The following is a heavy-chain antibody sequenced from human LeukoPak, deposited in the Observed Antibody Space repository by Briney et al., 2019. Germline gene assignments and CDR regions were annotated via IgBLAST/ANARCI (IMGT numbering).Heavy chain of an antibody. D-gene: IGHD3-16*02. CDR2: ISSSSSYI. V-gene: IGHV3-21*01. CDR1: GFTFSSYS. J-gene: IGHJ4*02. CDR3: ARGWDPWGRYRYTGD. Sequence: PGGSLRLSCAASGFTFSSYSMNWVRQAPGKGLEWVSSISSSSSYIYYADSVKGRFTISRDNAKNSLYLQMNSLRAEDTAVYYCARGWDPWGRYRYTGDWGKGPLVTVS.